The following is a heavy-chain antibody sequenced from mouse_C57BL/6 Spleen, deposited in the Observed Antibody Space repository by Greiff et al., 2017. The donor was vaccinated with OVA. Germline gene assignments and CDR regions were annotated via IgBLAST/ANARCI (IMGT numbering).Heavy chain of an antibody. Sequence: VQLQQSGPELVKPGASVKISCKASGYSFTGYYMNWVKQSPEKSLEWIGEINPSTGGTTYNQKFKAKATLTVDKSSSTAYMQLKSLTSEDSAVYYCATLNFSYFDYWGQGTTLTVSS. CDR1: GYSFTGYY. V-gene: IGHV1-42*01. D-gene: IGHD1-3*01. J-gene: IGHJ2*01. CDR2: INPSTGGT. CDR3: ATLNFSYFDY.